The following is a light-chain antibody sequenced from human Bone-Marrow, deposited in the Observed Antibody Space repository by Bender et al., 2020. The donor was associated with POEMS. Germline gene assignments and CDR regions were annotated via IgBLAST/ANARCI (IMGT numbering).Light chain of an antibody. CDR2: GYN. V-gene: IGLV1-40*01. Sequence: QSVLTQPPSVSGAPGQRVTISCTGSSSNTGSGYDINWYQHLPGTAPKLLIYGYNNRPSGVPDRFSGSKAGTSASLAITELQAEDEGDYYCQSYDNSLGGWVFGGGTKLTVL. CDR3: QSYDNSLGGWV. J-gene: IGLJ3*02. CDR1: SSNTGSGYD.